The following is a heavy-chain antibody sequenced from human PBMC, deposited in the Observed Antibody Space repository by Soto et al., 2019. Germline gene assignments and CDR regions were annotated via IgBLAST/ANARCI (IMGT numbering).Heavy chain of an antibody. Sequence: GGSLRLSCAASGFTFSSYAMSWVRQAPGKGLEWVSAISGSGGSTYYADSVKGRFTISRDNSKNTLYLQMNSLRAEDTAVYYCAKDRAIYCSGGSCYFDPWGQGTLVTVS. D-gene: IGHD2-15*01. J-gene: IGHJ5*02. CDR1: GFTFSSYA. CDR3: AKDRAIYCSGGSCYFDP. V-gene: IGHV3-23*01. CDR2: ISGSGGST.